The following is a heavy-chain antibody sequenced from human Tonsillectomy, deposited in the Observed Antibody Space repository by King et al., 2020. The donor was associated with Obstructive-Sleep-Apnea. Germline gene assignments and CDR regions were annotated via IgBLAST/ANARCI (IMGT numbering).Heavy chain of an antibody. J-gene: IGHJ4*02. D-gene: IGHD3-16*01. CDR2: IRTKFFGGTT. V-gene: IGHV3-49*03. CDR3: SRVMDDYVWGSYYY. CDR1: GFTFGDYG. Sequence: GQLVQSGGGLVQPGRSLRLSCTASGFTFGDYGMSWFRQAPGKGLEWVAFIRTKFFGGTTEYAASLKGRFTISRDDSKSIAYLQMNSLKTEDTAVYYCSRVMDDYVWGSYYYWGQGTLVTVSS.